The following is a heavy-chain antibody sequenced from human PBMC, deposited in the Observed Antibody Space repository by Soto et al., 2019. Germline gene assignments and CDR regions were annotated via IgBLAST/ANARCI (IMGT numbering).Heavy chain of an antibody. Sequence: SVKVSCKASGGTFSSYAISWVRQAPGQGLEWMGGIIPIFGTANYAQKFQGRVTITADKSTSTAYMELSSLRSEDTAVYYCARALLGRYCSSTSSCFGMDVWGQGTTVTVS. CDR3: ARALLGRYCSSTSSCFGMDV. CDR2: IIPIFGTA. V-gene: IGHV1-69*06. D-gene: IGHD2-2*01. CDR1: GGTFSSYA. J-gene: IGHJ6*02.